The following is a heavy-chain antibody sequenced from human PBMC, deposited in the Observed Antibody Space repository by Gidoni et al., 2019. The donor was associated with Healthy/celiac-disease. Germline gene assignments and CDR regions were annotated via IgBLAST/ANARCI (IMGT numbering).Heavy chain of an antibody. CDR3: AKRHYDNYYDSSGYYGNAFDI. Sequence: EVQLLESGGGLVQPGGSLRLSCAASGFTFSSYAMSWVRQAPGKGLEWVSAISGSGGSTYYADSVKGRFTISRDNSKNTLYLQMNSLRAEDTAVYYCAKRHYDNYYDSSGYYGNAFDIWGQGTMVTVS. CDR2: ISGSGGST. V-gene: IGHV3-23*01. D-gene: IGHD3-22*01. J-gene: IGHJ3*02. CDR1: GFTFSSYA.